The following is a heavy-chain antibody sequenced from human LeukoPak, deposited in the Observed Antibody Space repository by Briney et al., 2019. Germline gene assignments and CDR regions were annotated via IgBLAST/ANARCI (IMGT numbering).Heavy chain of an antibody. V-gene: IGHV3-30*03. D-gene: IGHD2-2*01. J-gene: IGHJ4*02. Sequence: GRSLRLSCAASGFTFSSYGMRWVRHAPGKGLEWVAVISYDGSNKYYADSVKGRFTISRDNSKNTLYLQMNSLRAEDTAVYYCARGLGTSPPFDYWGQGTLVTVSS. CDR1: GFTFSSYG. CDR2: ISYDGSNK. CDR3: ARGLGTSPPFDY.